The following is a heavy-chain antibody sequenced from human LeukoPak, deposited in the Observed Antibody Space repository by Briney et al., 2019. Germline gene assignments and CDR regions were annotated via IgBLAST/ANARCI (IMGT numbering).Heavy chain of an antibody. Sequence: SETLSLTCAVYGGPFSGYYWSWIRQPPGKGLERIGEINHSGSTNYNPSLKSRVTISVDTSKNQFSLKLSSVTAADTAVYYCARGQVLLWFGGSDFDYWGQGTLVTVSS. J-gene: IGHJ4*02. CDR1: GGPFSGYY. D-gene: IGHD3-10*01. V-gene: IGHV4-34*01. CDR3: ARGQVLLWFGGSDFDY. CDR2: INHSGST.